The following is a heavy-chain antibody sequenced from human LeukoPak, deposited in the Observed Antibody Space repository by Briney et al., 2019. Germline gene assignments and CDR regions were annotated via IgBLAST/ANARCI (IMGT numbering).Heavy chain of an antibody. CDR3: ARGPHNPLKWELLDYYYYGMDV. D-gene: IGHD1-26*01. Sequence: PGGSLRLSCAASGFTFSAFWMHWVRQAPGKGLEWVSSISSSSSYIYYADSVKGRFTISRDNAKNSLYLQMNSLRAEDTAVYYCARGPHNPLKWELLDYYYYGMDVWGQGTTVTVSS. CDR2: ISSSSSYI. CDR1: GFTFSAFW. V-gene: IGHV3-21*01. J-gene: IGHJ6*02.